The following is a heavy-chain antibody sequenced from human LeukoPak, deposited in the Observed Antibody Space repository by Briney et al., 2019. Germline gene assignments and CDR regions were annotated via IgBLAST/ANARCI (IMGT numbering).Heavy chain of an antibody. CDR1: GFTFSNFW. J-gene: IGHJ4*02. Sequence: GGSLRLSCAASGFTFSNFWLHWVRQAPGKGLEWVSRITSDGSNINYADSVQGRFTISRDNAKDTLYLQMNSLRAEDTAVYYCARGEHSSFDYWGQGALVTVSS. CDR3: ARGEHSSFDY. CDR2: ITSDGSNI. V-gene: IGHV3-74*01. D-gene: IGHD1/OR15-1a*01.